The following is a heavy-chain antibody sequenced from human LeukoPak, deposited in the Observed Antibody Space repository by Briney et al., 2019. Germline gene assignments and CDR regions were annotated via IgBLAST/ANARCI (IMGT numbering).Heavy chain of an antibody. Sequence: GRSLRLSCAASGFTFSSYAMHWVRQAPGKGLEWVAVISYDGSNKYYADSVKGRFTISRDNSKNTLYLQMNSLRAEDTAVYYCARGERSTGSSWQGGHYWGQGTLVTVSS. CDR3: ARGERSTGSSWQGGHY. V-gene: IGHV3-30*01. CDR1: GFTFSSYA. D-gene: IGHD6-13*01. CDR2: ISYDGSNK. J-gene: IGHJ4*02.